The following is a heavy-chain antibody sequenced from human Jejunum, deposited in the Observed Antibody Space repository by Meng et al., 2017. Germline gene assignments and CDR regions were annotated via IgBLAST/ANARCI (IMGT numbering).Heavy chain of an antibody. V-gene: IGHV1-18*01. CDR3: ARHSTDWSLDY. Sequence: VQLVQSGVVVKEPGASVNVSCKTSGYTFPNYQTDWVRQAPGQGLEWMGWVNPNHGGASYAQKFQGRLTMTIDTSTTTVYMELRSLRSDDSALYYCARHSTDWSLDYWGQGTLVTVSS. J-gene: IGHJ4*02. D-gene: IGHD2/OR15-2a*01. CDR2: VNPNHGGA. CDR1: GYTFPNYQ.